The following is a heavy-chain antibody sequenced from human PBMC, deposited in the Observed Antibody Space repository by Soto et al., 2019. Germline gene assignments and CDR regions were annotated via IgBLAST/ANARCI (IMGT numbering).Heavy chain of an antibody. J-gene: IGHJ4*01. V-gene: IGHV4-59*12. Sequence: QVQLQESGPGLVKPSETLSITCTVSGGSISSYHWSWIRQSPGKRLEWIGYTSNSAPTIYNPSLKSRVTISADSSKNQFSLRLSSVTAADTAVYFCARLFRDVYHAVDYWGQGALVTVSS. CDR1: GGSISSYH. CDR2: TSNSAPT. D-gene: IGHD3-3*01. CDR3: ARLFRDVYHAVDY.